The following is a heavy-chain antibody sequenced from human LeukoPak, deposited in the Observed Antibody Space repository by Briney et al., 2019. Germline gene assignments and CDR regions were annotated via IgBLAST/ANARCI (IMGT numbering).Heavy chain of an antibody. J-gene: IGHJ4*02. V-gene: IGHV3-30*02. CDR3: AKSHHVTAIDY. CDR2: IRYDESNK. CDR1: GFTFSSYG. Sequence: GGSLRLSCAASGFTFSSYGMHWVRQAPGKGLEWVALIRYDESNKYYAGSVKGRFTISRDNSKNTLYLQMNSLRADDTAVYYCAKSHHVTAIDYWGQGTLVTVSS. D-gene: IGHD2-21*02.